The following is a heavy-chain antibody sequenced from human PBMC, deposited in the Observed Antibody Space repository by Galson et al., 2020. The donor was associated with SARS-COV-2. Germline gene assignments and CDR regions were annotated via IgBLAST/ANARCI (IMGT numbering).Heavy chain of an antibody. D-gene: IGHD6-19*01. CDR3: AKDIRASGWYAFDY. V-gene: IGHV3-43*01. J-gene: IGHJ4*02. Sequence: TGGSLRLSCAASGFTFSSYAMHWVRQAPGKGLEWVSLLNWNGGDTYYADSVKGRFTISRDNSKNSLYLQMNSLRTEDTALYYCAKDIRASGWYAFDYWVQGTLVTVSS. CDR2: LNWNGGDT. CDR1: GFTFSSYA.